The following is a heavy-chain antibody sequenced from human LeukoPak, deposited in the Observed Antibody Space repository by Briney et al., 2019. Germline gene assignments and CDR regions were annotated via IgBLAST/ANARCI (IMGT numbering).Heavy chain of an antibody. CDR1: GGSISSYY. CDR2: IYYSGST. D-gene: IGHD4-23*01. CDR3: ARHLGLRWSRVGFDY. Sequence: SETLALTCTVSGGSISSYYWSWIRQPPGKGLEWIGHIYYSGSTNYNPSLKSRVTISVDTSKNQFSLKLSSVTAADTAVYYCARHLGLRWSRVGFDYWGQGTLVTVSS. J-gene: IGHJ4*02. V-gene: IGHV4-59*08.